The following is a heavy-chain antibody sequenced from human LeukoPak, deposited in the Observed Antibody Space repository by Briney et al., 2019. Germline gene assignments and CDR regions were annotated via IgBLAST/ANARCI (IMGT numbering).Heavy chain of an antibody. J-gene: IGHJ3*02. CDR3: ARTRWQWADLDI. V-gene: IGHV3-64*01. CDR1: GFTFSSYA. D-gene: IGHD6-19*01. Sequence: PGGSLRLSCAASGFTFSSYAMHWVRQAPGKGLEYVSAISSNGGSTYYANSVKGRFTISRDNSKNTLYLQMGSLRAEDMAVCYCARTRWQWADLDIWGQGTMVTVSS. CDR2: ISSNGGST.